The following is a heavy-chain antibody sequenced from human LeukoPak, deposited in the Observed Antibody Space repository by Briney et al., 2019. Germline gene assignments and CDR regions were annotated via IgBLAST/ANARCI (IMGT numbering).Heavy chain of an antibody. V-gene: IGHV3-21*01. D-gene: IGHD6-6*01. CDR3: ARPPFEYSSSSGWFNP. J-gene: IGHJ5*02. CDR2: ISSGSSYI. CDR1: GFAFSSFS. Sequence: GGSLRLSCAASGFAFSSFSMNWVRQAPGKGLEWVSSISSGSSYIYYADSVKGRFTISRDNAKNSLYLQMNSLRAEDTAVYYCARPPFEYSSSSGWFNPWGQGTLVTVSS.